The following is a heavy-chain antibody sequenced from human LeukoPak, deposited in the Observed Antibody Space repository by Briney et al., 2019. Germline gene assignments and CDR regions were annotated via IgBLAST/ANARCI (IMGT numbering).Heavy chain of an antibody. D-gene: IGHD4-17*01. Sequence: AGGSLRLSCAASGFTFDDYAMHWVRQAPGKGLEWVSGVSWNSGSIGYADSVKGRFTISRDNAKNSLYLQMNNLRAEDTALYYCAKDSHDYGDPIDAFDIWGQGTMVTVSS. V-gene: IGHV3-9*01. CDR2: VSWNSGSI. J-gene: IGHJ3*02. CDR1: GFTFDDYA. CDR3: AKDSHDYGDPIDAFDI.